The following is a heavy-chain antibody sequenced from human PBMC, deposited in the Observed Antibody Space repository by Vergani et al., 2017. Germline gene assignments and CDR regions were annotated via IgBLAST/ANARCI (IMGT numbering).Heavy chain of an antibody. CDR1: GFTFSSYS. CDR3: ARAPLGYCSGGSCYPDAFDI. V-gene: IGHV3-21*01. CDR2: ISSSSSYI. J-gene: IGHJ3*02. D-gene: IGHD2-15*01. Sequence: EVQLVESGGGLVKPGGSLRLSCAASGFTFSSYSMNWVRQAPGKGLEWVSSISSSSSYIDYADSLKGRFTISRDTAKNSLYLQMNSLRAEDTAVYYCARAPLGYCSGGSCYPDAFDIWSEGTMVTVSS.